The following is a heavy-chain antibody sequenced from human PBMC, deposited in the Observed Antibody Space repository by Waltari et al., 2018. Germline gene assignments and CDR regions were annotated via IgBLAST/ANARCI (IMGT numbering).Heavy chain of an antibody. CDR1: GGSISSYY. CDR3: ARDGGSYYQIPYGMDV. CDR2: IYYSGST. D-gene: IGHD1-26*01. Sequence: QVQLQESGPGLVKPSETLSLTCTVSGGSISSYYWSWIRQPPGKGLEWIGYIYYSGSTNYNPSLKSRVTISVDTSKNQFSLKLSSVTAADTAVYYCARDGGSYYQIPYGMDVWGQGTTVTVSS. V-gene: IGHV4-59*01. J-gene: IGHJ6*02.